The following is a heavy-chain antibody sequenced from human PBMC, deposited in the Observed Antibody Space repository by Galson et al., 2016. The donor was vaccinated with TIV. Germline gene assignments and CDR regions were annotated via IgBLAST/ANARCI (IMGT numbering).Heavy chain of an antibody. D-gene: IGHD4-23*01. V-gene: IGHV3-30*03. CDR2: ISHDGIVK. CDR3: NSWGFKLGLDV. J-gene: IGHJ3*01. CDR1: GFTFSRYA. Sequence: SLRLSCAASGFTFSRYAMHWVRQAPGKGLESVAVISHDGIVKSSADSVKGRFTVSRDNSKNTLSLEMNSLRPEDTAVYYCNSWGFKLGLDVWGQGALVIVSS.